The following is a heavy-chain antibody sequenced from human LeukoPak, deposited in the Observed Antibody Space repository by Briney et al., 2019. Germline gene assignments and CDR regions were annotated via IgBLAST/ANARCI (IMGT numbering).Heavy chain of an antibody. V-gene: IGHV3-7*03. CDR2: IKQDGSEK. D-gene: IGHD4-11*01. Sequence: GGSLRLSCAASGFTFSSYWMSCVRQAPGKGLEWVANIKQDGSEKYYVDSVKGRFTISRDNAKNSLYLQMNSLRAEDTAVYYCARDDYSNYVPTYFDYWGQGTLVTVSS. CDR3: ARDDYSNYVPTYFDY. CDR1: GFTFSSYW. J-gene: IGHJ4*02.